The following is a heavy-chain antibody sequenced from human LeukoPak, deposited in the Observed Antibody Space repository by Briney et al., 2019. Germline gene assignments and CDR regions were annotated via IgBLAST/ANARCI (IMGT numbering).Heavy chain of an antibody. CDR3: ARLGRVTGWYSVY. J-gene: IGHJ4*02. CDR1: GFNFRDYG. V-gene: IGHV3-74*03. D-gene: IGHD1-26*01. CDR2: IGSDGSGT. Sequence: GGSLRLSCAASGFNFRDYGMHWVRQAPGKGLVWVSRIGSDGSGTKYADSVKARFTVYRDNAKTTLYLEMNSLRVEDTAVYYCARLGRVTGWYSVYWGQGAMVTVAS.